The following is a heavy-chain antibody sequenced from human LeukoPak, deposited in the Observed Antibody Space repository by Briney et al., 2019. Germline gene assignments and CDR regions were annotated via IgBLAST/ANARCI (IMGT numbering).Heavy chain of an antibody. V-gene: IGHV3-21*01. D-gene: IGHD5-18*01. CDR3: ARDRRGYSYGYGLHFDY. J-gene: IGHJ4*02. CDR1: GFTFSSYS. Sequence: PGRSLRLSCAASGFTFSSYSMNWVRQAPGKGLEWVSSISSSSSYIYYADSVKGRFTISRDNAKNSLYLQMNSLRAEDTAVYYCARDRRGYSYGYGLHFDYWGQGTLVTVSS. CDR2: ISSSSSYI.